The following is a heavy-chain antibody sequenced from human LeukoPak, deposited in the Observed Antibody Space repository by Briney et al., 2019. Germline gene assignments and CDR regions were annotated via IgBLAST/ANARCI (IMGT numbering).Heavy chain of an antibody. Sequence: SETLSLTCTVSGASISSYFWTWIRQSPGKGLEWIGYISNIGSTNYNPSLKSRVAISVDTSKNQFSLKLSSVTAADTAVYYCARGGVGAARDFDYWGQGTLVTVSS. V-gene: IGHV4-59*01. D-gene: IGHD1-26*01. CDR2: ISNIGST. CDR3: ARGGVGAARDFDY. CDR1: GASISSYF. J-gene: IGHJ4*02.